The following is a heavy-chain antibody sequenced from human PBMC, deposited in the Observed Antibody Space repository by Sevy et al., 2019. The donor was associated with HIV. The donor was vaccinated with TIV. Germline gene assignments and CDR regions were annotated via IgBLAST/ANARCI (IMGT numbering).Heavy chain of an antibody. V-gene: IGHV3-74*01. J-gene: IGHJ4*02. Sequence: GSLRLSCEASGFDFSSHWMQWVRQAPGKGLVWASRMNTDGSSTNYADSVKGRFTISRDNAKNTLYLEMNNLRDEDTALYYCATPRFDFWGPGTLVTVSS. CDR1: GFDFSSHW. CDR3: ATPRFDF. CDR2: MNTDGSST.